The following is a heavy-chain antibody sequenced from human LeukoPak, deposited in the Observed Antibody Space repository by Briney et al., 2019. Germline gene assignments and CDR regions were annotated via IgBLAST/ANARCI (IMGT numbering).Heavy chain of an antibody. D-gene: IGHD6-19*01. V-gene: IGHV4-39*01. CDR2: IYYSGST. CDR1: GGSISSSSYY. Sequence: SETLSLTCTVSGGSISSSSYYWGWIRQPPGKGLEWIGSIYYSGSTYYNPSLKSRVTISVDTSKNQFSLKLNSVTAADTAVYYCARLTGGAVADYFDYWGQGTLVTVSS. J-gene: IGHJ4*02. CDR3: ARLTGGAVADYFDY.